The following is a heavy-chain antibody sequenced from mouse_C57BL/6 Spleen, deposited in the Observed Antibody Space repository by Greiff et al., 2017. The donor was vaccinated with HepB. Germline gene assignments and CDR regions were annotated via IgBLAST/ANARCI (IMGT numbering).Heavy chain of an antibody. D-gene: IGHD3-2*02. CDR2: ISSGSSTI. Sequence: EVQVVASGGGLVKPGGSLTLSCAASGFTFSDYGMHWVRQAPETGLEWVAYISSGSSTIYYADTVQGRFTISRDNAKNTLFLQMTGLRSEDTAMYYCARGWDYFDYWGQGTTLTVSS. CDR3: ARGWDYFDY. V-gene: IGHV5-17*01. CDR1: GFTFSDYG. J-gene: IGHJ2*01.